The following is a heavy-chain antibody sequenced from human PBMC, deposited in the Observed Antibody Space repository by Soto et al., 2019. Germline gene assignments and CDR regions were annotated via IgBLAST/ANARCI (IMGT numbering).Heavy chain of an antibody. CDR2: KSYSGST. CDR3: ARGLGNWGSYFDY. J-gene: IGHJ4*02. CDR1: GGSISSDDYY. D-gene: IGHD7-27*01. V-gene: IGHV4-31*03. Sequence: SETLSLTCTVSGGSISSDDYYWNWIRQHTEKGPERIGHKSYSGSTYYNPSLKSRVIISLDPSENQFSLRLTSVTAVDTAVYYCARGLGNWGSYFDYWGQGSLVTVSS.